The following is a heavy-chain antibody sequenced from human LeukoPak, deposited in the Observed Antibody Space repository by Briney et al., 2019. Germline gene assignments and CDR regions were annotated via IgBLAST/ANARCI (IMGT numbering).Heavy chain of an antibody. Sequence: PGGSLRLSCAASGFTFSSYVMHWVRQAPGKGLEWVAVISYDGSNKYYADSVKGRFTISRDNSKNTLYLQMNSLRAEDTAVYYCAKDEGITIFGVVIENIFDYWGQGTLVTVSS. V-gene: IGHV3-30*18. CDR2: ISYDGSNK. CDR3: AKDEGITIFGVVIENIFDY. D-gene: IGHD3-3*01. J-gene: IGHJ4*02. CDR1: GFTFSSYV.